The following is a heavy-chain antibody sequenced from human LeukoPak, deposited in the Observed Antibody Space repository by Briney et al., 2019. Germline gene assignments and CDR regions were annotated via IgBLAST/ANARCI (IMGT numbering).Heavy chain of an antibody. CDR2: VDHSGRT. D-gene: IGHD3-10*01. CDR3: AATNYFYGSGSFHKRDS. V-gene: IGHV4-34*01. Sequence: SETLSLTCGVYGDSFDNYYWNWIRQFPEKRLEWIGEVDHSGRTTYSPSLQGRVTISVDTSKSQFSLKLNSVTAADSAVYFCAATNYFYGSGSFHKRDSWGQGTLVTVSS. J-gene: IGHJ4*02. CDR1: GDSFDNYY.